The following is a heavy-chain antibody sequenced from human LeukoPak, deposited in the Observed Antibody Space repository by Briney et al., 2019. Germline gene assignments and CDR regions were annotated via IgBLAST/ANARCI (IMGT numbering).Heavy chain of an antibody. Sequence: GESLKISCKGSGYSFTNYWIAWVRQMPGKGLEWMGIIYPGDSDTRYSPSFQGQVTISADKSISTAYLQWSSLKASDAAMYYCARHREHTDRYYFDYWGQGTLVTVSS. V-gene: IGHV5-51*01. CDR3: ARHREHTDRYYFDY. CDR2: IYPGDSDT. CDR1: GYSFTNYW. D-gene: IGHD1/OR15-1a*01. J-gene: IGHJ4*02.